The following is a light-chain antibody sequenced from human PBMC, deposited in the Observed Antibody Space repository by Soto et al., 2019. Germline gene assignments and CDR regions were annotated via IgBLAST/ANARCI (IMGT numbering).Light chain of an antibody. V-gene: IGKV3-20*01. CDR3: QQYGSSPYN. J-gene: IGKJ2*01. Sequence: EIVLPQSPGTLSLSPGERATLSCRASQSVSSSYLAWYQQKPGQAPRLLIYGASSRATGIPDRFSGSGSVTDFTLTISRLEPEDFAVYYCQQYGSSPYNFGQGTKLEI. CDR2: GAS. CDR1: QSVSSSY.